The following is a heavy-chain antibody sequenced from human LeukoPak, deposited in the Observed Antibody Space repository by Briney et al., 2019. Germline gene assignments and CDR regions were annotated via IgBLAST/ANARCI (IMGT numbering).Heavy chain of an antibody. Sequence: GGSLRLSCAASGFMFSSNWMSWVRLAPGKGLEWVANIKEDGTETYYVDSVKGRFTISRDNAKNSLYLQMNSLRVEDTAVYYCAKEGRSLQTYWGQGSLVTVSS. V-gene: IGHV3-7*03. D-gene: IGHD5-24*01. CDR1: GFMFSSNW. CDR3: AKEGRSLQTY. CDR2: IKEDGTET. J-gene: IGHJ4*02.